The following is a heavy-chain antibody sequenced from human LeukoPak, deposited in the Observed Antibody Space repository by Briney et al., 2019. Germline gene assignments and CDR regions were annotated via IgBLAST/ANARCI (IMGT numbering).Heavy chain of an antibody. Sequence: PGRSLRLSCAASGFTFTNYNMNSVRQAPGKGLECLSFIGSSSTYIYYADSVKGRFTISRDNAKNSLYLQMNSLRAEDTAVYYCARDTLGQLRYYYYYGMDVWGKGTTVTVSS. CDR3: ARDTLGQLRYYYYYGMDV. D-gene: IGHD2-2*02. J-gene: IGHJ6*04. V-gene: IGHV3-21*01. CDR1: GFTFTNYN. CDR2: IGSSSTYI.